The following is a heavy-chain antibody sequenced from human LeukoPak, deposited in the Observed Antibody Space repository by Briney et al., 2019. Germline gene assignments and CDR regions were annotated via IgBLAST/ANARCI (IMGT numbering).Heavy chain of an antibody. Sequence: GGSLRLSCAASGFTFSNAWMSWVRQAPGKGLEWVGRIKSKTDXXXXXYAAXVKGRFTISRDDSKNTLYLQMNSLKTEDTAVYXCTTXAXSSSWNWGQGTLVTVSS. CDR1: GFTFSNAW. CDR3: TTXAXSSSWN. D-gene: IGHD6-13*01. CDR2: IKSKTDXXXX. J-gene: IGHJ4*02. V-gene: IGHV3-15*01.